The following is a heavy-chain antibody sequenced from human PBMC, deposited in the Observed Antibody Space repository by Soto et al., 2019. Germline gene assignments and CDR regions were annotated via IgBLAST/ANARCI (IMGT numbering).Heavy chain of an antibody. J-gene: IGHJ6*04. CDR3: ARDGYDDRSGYYPSHYGRDL. CDR1: GGSSSSYC. Sequence: SETLSLTCAVSGGSSSSYCWSWSRQPPGKGLEWIGYIYYSGSTNYNPSLKSRVTISVDTSKNQFSLKLSSVTAADTAVYYCARDGYDDRSGYYPSHYGRDLCGKGTTVAV. CDR2: IYYSGST. D-gene: IGHD3-22*01. V-gene: IGHV4-59*01.